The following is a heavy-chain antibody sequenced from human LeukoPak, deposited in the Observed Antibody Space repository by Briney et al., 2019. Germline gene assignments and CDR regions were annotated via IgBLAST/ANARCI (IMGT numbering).Heavy chain of an antibody. CDR2: IEQDGTET. V-gene: IGHV3-7*01. CDR3: ARDLSLRTTVTFFDY. Sequence: GGSLRLSCEVSGFSFSNYWMTWVRQAPGKGLEWVAKIEQDGTETYHVDSVKGRFTISRDNAKNSLYLQMNSLRAEDTAVYYCARDLSLRTTVTFFDYWGQGTLVTVSS. D-gene: IGHD4-11*01. CDR1: GFSFSNYW. J-gene: IGHJ4*02.